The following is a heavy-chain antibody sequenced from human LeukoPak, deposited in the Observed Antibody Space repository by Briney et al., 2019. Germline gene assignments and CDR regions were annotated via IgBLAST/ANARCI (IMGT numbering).Heavy chain of an antibody. D-gene: IGHD1-14*01. CDR3: AREGVPEYYFDY. V-gene: IGHV1-69*04. J-gene: IGHJ4*02. CDR1: GGTFSSYA. CDR2: IIPIFGIA. Sequence: SVKVSCKASGGTFSSYAISWMRQAPGQGLEWMGRIIPIFGIANYAQKFQGRVTITADKPTSTAYMELSSLRSEDTAVYYCAREGVPEYYFDYWGQGTLVTVSS.